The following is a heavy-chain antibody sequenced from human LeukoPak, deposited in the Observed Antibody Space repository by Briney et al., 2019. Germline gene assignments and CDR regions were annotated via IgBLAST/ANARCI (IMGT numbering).Heavy chain of an antibody. V-gene: IGHV3-11*04. Sequence: PGGSLRLSCAASGFTFSDYYMSWIRQAPGKGLEWISYISSSGSTIYYADSVKGRFTISRDNAENSLHLQMNSLRAEDTSVYYCARVLHSGSGSSWWFDPWGQGALVTVSS. CDR3: ARVLHSGSGSSWWFDP. CDR1: GFTFSDYY. J-gene: IGHJ5*02. D-gene: IGHD6-6*01. CDR2: ISSSGSTI.